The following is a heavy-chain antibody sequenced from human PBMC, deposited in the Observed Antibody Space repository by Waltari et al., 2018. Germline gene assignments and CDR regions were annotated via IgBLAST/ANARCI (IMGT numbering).Heavy chain of an antibody. V-gene: IGHV4-59*01. CDR1: GGSLSSYY. CDR2: IYYSGST. D-gene: IGHD6-6*01. J-gene: IGHJ4*02. CDR3: ARRGVSSSYFDY. Sequence: QVQLQESGPGLVKPSETLSLTCTVSGGSLSSYYWSSIRQPPGKGLEWIGYIYYSGSTNYNPSLKSRVTISVDTSKNQFSLKLSSVTAADTAVYYCARRGVSSSYFDYWGQGTLVTVSS.